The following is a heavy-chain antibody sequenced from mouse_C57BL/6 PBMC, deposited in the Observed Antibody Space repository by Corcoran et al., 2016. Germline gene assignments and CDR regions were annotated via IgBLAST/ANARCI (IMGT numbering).Heavy chain of an antibody. J-gene: IGHJ3*01. CDR3: ARDGLDYGNLVAY. D-gene: IGHD2-1*01. CDR2: IYPGSGNT. CDR1: GYSLTSYY. Sequence: QVQLQKSGPELVKPGAAVKISCNASGYSLTSYYLLWVEQRPVQGLEWIGWIYPGSGNTKYNEKFKGKATLTADTSSSTAYMQLSSLTSEDSAVYYCARDGLDYGNLVAYWGQGTLVTVSA. V-gene: IGHV1-66*01.